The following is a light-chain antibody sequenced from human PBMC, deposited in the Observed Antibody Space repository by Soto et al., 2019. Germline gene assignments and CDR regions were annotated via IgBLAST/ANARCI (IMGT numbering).Light chain of an antibody. V-gene: IGLV2-14*01. J-gene: IGLJ1*01. CDR3: GSYTGSSYV. CDR2: EVS. CDR1: RSDVGGYNY. Sequence: QSVLTQPASVSGSPGQSITISCTGTRSDVGGYNYVSWYQQHPGKAPKLMIYEVSNRPSGVSNRFSGSKSGNTASLTISGLQAEDEADYYCGSYTGSSYVFGSGTKVTVL.